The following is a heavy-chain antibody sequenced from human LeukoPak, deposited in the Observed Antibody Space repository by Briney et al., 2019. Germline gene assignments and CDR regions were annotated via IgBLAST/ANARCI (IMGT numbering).Heavy chain of an antibody. D-gene: IGHD6-19*01. J-gene: IGHJ4*02. Sequence: GASVKVSCRASGYTFRNYGIGWVRQAPGQGLEWMGWISAYNGNTNYAQKFQGRVSMTTDTSTSTAFMELRSLRFDDTAVYDCARGGSGWSRDSWGQGTLVTVSS. V-gene: IGHV1-18*01. CDR2: ISAYNGNT. CDR1: GYTFRNYG. CDR3: ARGGSGWSRDS.